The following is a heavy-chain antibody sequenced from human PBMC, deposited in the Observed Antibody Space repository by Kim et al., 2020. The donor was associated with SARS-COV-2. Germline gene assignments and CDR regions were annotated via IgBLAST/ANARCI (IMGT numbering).Heavy chain of an antibody. CDR1: GYNFRNFW. J-gene: IGHJ4*02. CDR3: VRHFGLLALHI. D-gene: IGHD2-21*01. Sequence: GESLKISCKTSGYNFRNFWIGWVRQMPGKGLEWMGVIYPGDSNTIYSPSFQGQVSLSADKFLNTAFLQWRSLEPSDTAMYYCVRHFGLLALHIWGQGTPV. V-gene: IGHV5-51*01. CDR2: IYPGDSNT.